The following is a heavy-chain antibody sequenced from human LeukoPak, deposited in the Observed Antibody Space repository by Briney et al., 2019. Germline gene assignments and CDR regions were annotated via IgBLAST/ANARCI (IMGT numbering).Heavy chain of an antibody. V-gene: IGHV3-30-3*02. CDR1: GFTFSSYA. Sequence: GGSLRLSCAASGFTFSSYAMHWVRQAPGKGLEWVAVISYDGSNKYYADSVKGRFTISRDNSKNTLYLQMNSLRAEDTAVYYCAKWRRGGSYYSDYYYGMDVWGQGTTVTVSS. CDR2: ISYDGSNK. D-gene: IGHD1-26*01. CDR3: AKWRRGGSYYSDYYYGMDV. J-gene: IGHJ6*02.